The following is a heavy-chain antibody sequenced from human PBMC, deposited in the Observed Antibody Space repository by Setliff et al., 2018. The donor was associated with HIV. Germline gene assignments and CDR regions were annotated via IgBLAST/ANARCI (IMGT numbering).Heavy chain of an antibody. CDR1: GGSISSGDYY. V-gene: IGHV4-30-4*08. J-gene: IGHJ4*02. CDR2: IYYSGST. D-gene: IGHD5-18*01. Sequence: PSETLSLTCTVSGGSISSGDYYWSWIRQPPGKGLEWIGNIYYSGSTYYTPSLKSRITISLDTSKNQFSLRMRSVTAADTAVYYCARVFVDTAVLRVLEYYFDSWGRGTLVTVSS. CDR3: ARVFVDTAVLRVLEYYFDS.